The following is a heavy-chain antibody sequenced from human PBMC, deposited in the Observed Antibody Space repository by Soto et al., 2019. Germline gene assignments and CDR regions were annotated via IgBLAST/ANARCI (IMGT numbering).Heavy chain of an antibody. CDR2: INAGNGNT. V-gene: IGHV1-3*01. D-gene: IGHD3-10*01. Sequence: ASVKVSCKASGYTFTSYAMHWVRQAPGQRLEWMGWINAGNGNTKYSQKIQGRVTITRDTSASTAYMELSSLRSEDTAVYYCARDFGITMVRGVTNWFDPWGQGTLVTVSS. J-gene: IGHJ5*02. CDR1: GYTFTSYA. CDR3: ARDFGITMVRGVTNWFDP.